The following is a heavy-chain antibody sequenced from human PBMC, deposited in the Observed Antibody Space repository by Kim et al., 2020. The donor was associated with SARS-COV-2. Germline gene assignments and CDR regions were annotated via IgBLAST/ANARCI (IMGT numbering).Heavy chain of an antibody. CDR2: IYPGDSDT. CDR3: ARHEIVGSTVSHFDI. D-gene: IGHD1-26*01. V-gene: IGHV5-51*01. Sequence: GESLKISCKGSGYSFSTYWIGWVRQMPGKGLEWMGIIYPGDSDTRYSPSFQGQVTISADKSISTAFLQWSSLKASDTAMYYCARHEIVGSTVSHFDIWGQGKMSPAPS. J-gene: IGHJ3*02. CDR1: GYSFSTYW.